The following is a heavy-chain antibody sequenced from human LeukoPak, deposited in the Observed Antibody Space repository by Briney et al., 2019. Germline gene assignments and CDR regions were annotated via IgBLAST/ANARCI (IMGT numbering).Heavy chain of an antibody. Sequence: LSLTCAVYGGSFSGYYMSWIRQAPGKGLEWVSYISSSGSTIYYADSVKGRFTISRDNAKNSLYLQMNSLRAEDTAVYYCARDRHYDSSGYYYWADYYYGMDVWGQGTTVTVSS. J-gene: IGHJ6*02. V-gene: IGHV3-11*01. CDR1: GGSFSGYY. D-gene: IGHD3-22*01. CDR2: ISSSGSTI. CDR3: ARDRHYDSSGYYYWADYYYGMDV.